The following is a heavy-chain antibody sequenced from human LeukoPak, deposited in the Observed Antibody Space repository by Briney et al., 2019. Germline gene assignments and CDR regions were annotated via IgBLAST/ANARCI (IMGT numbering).Heavy chain of an antibody. J-gene: IGHJ4*02. CDR1: GFTFSSHW. CDR3: AKDYDFWSGYYPD. V-gene: IGHV3-7*03. CDR2: IKQDGSEK. D-gene: IGHD3-3*01. Sequence: GGSLRLSCVASGFTFSSHWMSWVRQAPGKGLEWVANIKQDGSEKYYVDSLKGRFTFSRDNSKNTLYLQMNSLRAEDTAVYYCAKDYDFWSGYYPDWGQGTLVTVSS.